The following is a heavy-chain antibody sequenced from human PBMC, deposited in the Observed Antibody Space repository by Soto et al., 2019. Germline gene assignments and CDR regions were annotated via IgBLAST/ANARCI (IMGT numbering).Heavy chain of an antibody. V-gene: IGHV3-7*01. J-gene: IGHJ3*02. CDR1: VSTLSTYW. D-gene: IGHD3-10*01. CDR3: GTDQWGGAFDI. CDR2: IRPDGNEV. Sequence: PGGSLRLSCAASVSTLSTYWMAWVRQTPGKGLEFVANIRPDGNEVNYVDSVKGRFTISRDDAKNSLFLQMNSLRDDDTAVYYCGTDQWGGAFDIGGQGTTVTVSS.